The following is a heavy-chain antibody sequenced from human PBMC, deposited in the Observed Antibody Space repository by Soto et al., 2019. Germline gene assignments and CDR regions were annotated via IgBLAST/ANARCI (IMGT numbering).Heavy chain of an antibody. Sequence: QLQLQESGPGLIKPSQTLSLTCTVSGGSIRRDDSYWSWIRQPPGKGLEWIGYIHYSGSTYYNPALKSRVVIPLDTGSSQSSLSLSSMTAADTAVFYCAWTRYPDSGTDYWCRGTLVIVSS. V-gene: IGHV4-30-4*01. D-gene: IGHD5-12*01. CDR2: IHYSGST. CDR1: GGSIRRDDSY. J-gene: IGHJ4*02. CDR3: AWTRYPDSGTDY.